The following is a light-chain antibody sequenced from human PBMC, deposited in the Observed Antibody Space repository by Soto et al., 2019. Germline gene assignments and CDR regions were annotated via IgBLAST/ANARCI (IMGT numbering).Light chain of an antibody. V-gene: IGLV2-14*01. J-gene: IGLJ2*01. CDR1: SSDVGGYNY. CDR3: SSYTSSSTVV. CDR2: DVS. Sequence: QSVLTQPASVSGSPGQAITISCTGTSSDVGGYNYVSWYQQHPGKAPKLMIYDVSNRPSGVSNRFSGSKSGNTASLTISGLQAEYEDDYYCSSYTSSSTVVFGGGTKVTAL.